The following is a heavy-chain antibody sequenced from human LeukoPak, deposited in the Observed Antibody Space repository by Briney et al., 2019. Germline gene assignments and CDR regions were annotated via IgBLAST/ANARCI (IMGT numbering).Heavy chain of an antibody. CDR2: INHSGST. CDR3: ARGLIVVVNFDY. J-gene: IGHJ4*02. D-gene: IGHD2-2*01. CDR1: GGSFSGYY. V-gene: IGHV4-34*01. Sequence: PSETLSLTCAVYGGSFSGYYWSGLRQPPGKGLEWIGEINHSGSTNYNPSLKSLVTISVDTSKNQFSLKLSSVTAADTAVYYCARGLIVVVNFDYWGQGTLVTVSS.